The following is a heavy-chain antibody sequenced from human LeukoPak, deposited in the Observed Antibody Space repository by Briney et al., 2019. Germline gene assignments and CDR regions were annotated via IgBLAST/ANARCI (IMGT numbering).Heavy chain of an antibody. Sequence: PSETLSLTCAVSGGSISSSNRWSWVRQPPGKGLEWIGEIYHSGSTNYNPSLKSRVTISVDKSKNQFSLKLSSVTAADTAVYYCARGPDYDSSGYYVLWGQGTMVTVSS. CDR1: GGSISSSNR. V-gene: IGHV4-4*02. CDR3: ARGPDYDSSGYYVL. J-gene: IGHJ3*01. D-gene: IGHD3-22*01. CDR2: IYHSGST.